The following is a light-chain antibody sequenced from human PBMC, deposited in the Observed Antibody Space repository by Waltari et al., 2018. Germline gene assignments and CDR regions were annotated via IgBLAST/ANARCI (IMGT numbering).Light chain of an antibody. CDR3: QHYVRLPVS. V-gene: IGKV3-20*01. J-gene: IGKJ1*01. Sequence: EIVLTQSPGTLSLSPGERATLSCRASQSVSRSLAWYQQKPGQAPRLRIYGASSRATGVPDRFSGSGSGTDFSRTISRLEPEDFAVYYCQHYVRLPVSFGQGTKVEIK. CDR1: QSVSRS. CDR2: GAS.